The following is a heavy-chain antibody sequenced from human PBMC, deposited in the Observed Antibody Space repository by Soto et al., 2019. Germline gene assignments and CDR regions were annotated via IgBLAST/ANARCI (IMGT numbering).Heavy chain of an antibody. J-gene: IGHJ4*02. V-gene: IGHV1-2*04. D-gene: IGHD5-18*01. CDR1: RYTFTGYY. CDR3: ARGKLDMDTAMVALDY. Sequence: SWEESRYTFTGYYMYRPRQAPRKGLEWMGWINPNSGGTNYAQKFQGWVTMTRDTSISTAYMELSRLRSDDTAVYYCARGKLDMDTAMVALDYWGQGTLVTVSS. CDR2: INPNSGGT.